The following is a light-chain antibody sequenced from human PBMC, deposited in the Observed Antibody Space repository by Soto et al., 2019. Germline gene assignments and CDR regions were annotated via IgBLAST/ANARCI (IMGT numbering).Light chain of an antibody. CDR3: TSYTTSDTVI. Sequence: QSALTQPASVSGSPGQSITISCTGTSSDVGGYNYVSWYQQHPGKAPKLLIYEVTTRPSGVSSRFSGSKSGNTASLTISGLQAEDEANYYCTSYTTSDTVIFGGGTKLTVL. V-gene: IGLV2-14*01. J-gene: IGLJ2*01. CDR2: EVT. CDR1: SSDVGGYNY.